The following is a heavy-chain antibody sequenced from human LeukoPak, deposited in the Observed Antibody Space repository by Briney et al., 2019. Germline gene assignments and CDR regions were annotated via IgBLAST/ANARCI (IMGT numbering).Heavy chain of an antibody. Sequence: GEPLKISCKGSGYRFTSYWIGWVRQMPGKGLEWMGIIYPGDSETRYSPSFQGQVTISADKSISTAYLQWSSLKASDTAMYYCARRRDLYSGSYYPFDYWGQGTLVTVSS. D-gene: IGHD1-26*01. CDR1: GYRFTSYW. J-gene: IGHJ4*02. CDR2: IYPGDSET. CDR3: ARRRDLYSGSYYPFDY. V-gene: IGHV5-51*01.